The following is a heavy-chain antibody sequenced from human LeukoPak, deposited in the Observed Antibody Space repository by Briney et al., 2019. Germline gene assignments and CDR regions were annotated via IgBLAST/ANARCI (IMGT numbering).Heavy chain of an antibody. Sequence: PGGSLRLSCAASGFTFSSYGMHWVRQAPGKGLEWVAFIRYDGSNKYYADSVKGRFTISRDNSKNTLYLQMNSLRAEDTAMYYCAKDASVDYGGRYYFDYWGQGTLVTVSS. D-gene: IGHD4-23*01. CDR2: IRYDGSNK. CDR1: GFTFSSYG. V-gene: IGHV3-30*02. J-gene: IGHJ4*02. CDR3: AKDASVDYGGRYYFDY.